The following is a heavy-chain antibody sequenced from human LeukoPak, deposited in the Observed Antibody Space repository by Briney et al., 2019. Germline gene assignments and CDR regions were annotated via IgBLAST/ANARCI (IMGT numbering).Heavy chain of an antibody. Sequence: ASVKVSCKASGYTFTGYYMHWVRQAPGQGLEWMGWINPDSGGTNYAQTFQGRVTMTRDTSISTVYMELSRLTSDDTAVYYCAREYGGTDYWGQGTLVTVSS. CDR1: GYTFTGYY. V-gene: IGHV1-2*02. CDR2: INPDSGGT. D-gene: IGHD1-1*01. CDR3: AREYGGTDY. J-gene: IGHJ4*02.